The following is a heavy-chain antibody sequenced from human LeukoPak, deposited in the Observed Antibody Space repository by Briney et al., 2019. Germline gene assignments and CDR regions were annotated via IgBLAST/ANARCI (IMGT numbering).Heavy chain of an antibody. D-gene: IGHD3-3*01. Sequence: ASVKVSCKVSGYTLTELSMHWVRQAPGKGLEWMGGFDPEDGETIHAQKFQGRVTMTEDTSTDIAYMELSSLRSEDTAVYYCVTIGWRGVVFRFWGQGTLVTVSS. CDR1: GYTLTELS. J-gene: IGHJ4*02. CDR3: VTIGWRGVVFRF. V-gene: IGHV1-24*01. CDR2: FDPEDGET.